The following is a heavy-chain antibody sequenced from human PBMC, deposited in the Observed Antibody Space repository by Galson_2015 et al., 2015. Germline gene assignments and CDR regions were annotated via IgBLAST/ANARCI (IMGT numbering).Heavy chain of an antibody. CDR2: IYSGGST. D-gene: IGHD6-13*01. CDR1: GFTVSSNY. V-gene: IGHV3-66*02. CDR3: ARVGASAAAGNYRPYYYYGMDV. Sequence: SLRLSCAASGFTVSSNYMSWVRQAPGKGLEWVSVIYSGGSTYYADSVKGRFTISRDNSKNTLYLQMNSLRAEDTAVYYCARVGASAAAGNYRPYYYYGMDVWGQGTTVTVSS. J-gene: IGHJ6*02.